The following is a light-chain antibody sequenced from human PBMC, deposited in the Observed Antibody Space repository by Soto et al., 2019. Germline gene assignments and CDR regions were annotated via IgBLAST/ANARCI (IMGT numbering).Light chain of an antibody. CDR3: QSNASSLSGTV. Sequence: QSVLTQPPSVSGAPGQRITISCTGTSSNIGAGYDVHWYQQLPGTAPKLIIYDNSNRPSGVPDRFSGSKSGTSASLAITGLPDEDEDYYYCQSNASSLSGTVFGGGTKLTVL. CDR2: DNS. CDR1: SSNIGAGYD. J-gene: IGLJ2*01. V-gene: IGLV1-40*01.